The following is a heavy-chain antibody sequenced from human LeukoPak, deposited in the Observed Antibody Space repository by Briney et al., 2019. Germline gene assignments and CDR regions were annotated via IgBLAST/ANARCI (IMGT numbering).Heavy chain of an antibody. J-gene: IGHJ3*02. CDR1: GHTFTSYY. Sequence: ASVKVSCKASGHTFTSYYTHWVRQAPGQGLEWMGWINPNSGGTNYAQKFQGRVTMTRDTSISVAYMELSRLTSDDTAVYYCARDLIGDPMEGAFDIWGQGTRVTVSS. D-gene: IGHD3-10*01. CDR2: INPNSGGT. V-gene: IGHV1-2*02. CDR3: ARDLIGDPMEGAFDI.